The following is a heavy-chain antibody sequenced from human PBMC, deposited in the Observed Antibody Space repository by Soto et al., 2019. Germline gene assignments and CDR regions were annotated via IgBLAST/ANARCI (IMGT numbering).Heavy chain of an antibody. D-gene: IGHD1-20*01. Sequence: SETLSLTCTVSGGSIVSYYWSWIRQPPGKGLEWIGYIYYSGSTNYNPSLKSRVTISVDTSKNQFSLKLSSVTAADTAVYYCARDAPMIIAYYNKGGQVTPVTISS. CDR1: GGSIVSYY. V-gene: IGHV4-59*01. J-gene: IGHJ1*01. CDR3: ARDAPMIIAYYNK. CDR2: IYYSGST.